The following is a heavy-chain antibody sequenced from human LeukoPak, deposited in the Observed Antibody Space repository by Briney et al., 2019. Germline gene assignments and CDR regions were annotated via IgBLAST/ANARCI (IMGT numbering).Heavy chain of an antibody. CDR1: GFTSSSFA. CDR2: VSGSGDRM. Sequence: GGSLRLSCAASGFTSSSFALNWVRQAPGKGLEWVATVSGSGDRMYHADSVKGRFTISRDNSKNTIYLQMNSLRAEDTALYYCAKAAAAPGFDFWGQGTLVTVSS. CDR3: AKAAAAPGFDF. D-gene: IGHD6-13*01. V-gene: IGHV3-23*01. J-gene: IGHJ4*02.